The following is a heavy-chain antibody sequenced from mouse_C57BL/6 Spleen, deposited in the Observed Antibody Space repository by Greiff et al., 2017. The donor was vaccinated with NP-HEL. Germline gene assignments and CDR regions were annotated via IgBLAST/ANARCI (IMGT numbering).Heavy chain of an antibody. V-gene: IGHV14-2*01. CDR2: IDPEDGET. D-gene: IGHD1-1*01. CDR1: GFNIQDYY. CDR3: ARSLYYCGSSGGYYFDY. J-gene: IGHJ2*01. Sequence: VQLKESGAELVKPGASVKLSCTASGFNIQDYYMHWVKQRTEQGLEWIGRIDPEDGETKYAPKFQGKATITADTSSNTAYLQLSSLTSEDTAVYYCARSLYYCGSSGGYYFDYWSSGTTLAVSS.